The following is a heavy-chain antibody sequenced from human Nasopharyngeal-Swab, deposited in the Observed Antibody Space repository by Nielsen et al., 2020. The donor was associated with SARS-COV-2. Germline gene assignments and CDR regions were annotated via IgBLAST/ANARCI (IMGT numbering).Heavy chain of an antibody. CDR3: ARARPGLWEPAPYGMDV. CDR2: IYYSGST. V-gene: IGHV4-39*07. Sequence: WIRQPPGPGLEWIGSIYYSGSTYYNPSLTSRVTISVDTAKNQFSLTLSSVTAADTAVYYCARARPGLWEPAPYGMDVWGQGTTVTVSS. D-gene: IGHD4/OR15-4a*01. J-gene: IGHJ6*02.